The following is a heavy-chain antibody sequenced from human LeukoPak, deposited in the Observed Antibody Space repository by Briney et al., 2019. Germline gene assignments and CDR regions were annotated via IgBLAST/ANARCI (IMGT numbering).Heavy chain of an antibody. CDR2: INSDGN. CDR3: ARGYTFGTLDY. Sequence: GGSLRLSCAASGFTLSTYWIHWVRQPPGKGLVWVSRINSDGNSVADSVKGRFTISRDNAKNTVYLQMNSLRAEDTAVYFCARGYTFGTLDYWGQGALVTVSS. V-gene: IGHV3-74*01. D-gene: IGHD3-16*01. CDR1: GFTLSTYW. J-gene: IGHJ4*02.